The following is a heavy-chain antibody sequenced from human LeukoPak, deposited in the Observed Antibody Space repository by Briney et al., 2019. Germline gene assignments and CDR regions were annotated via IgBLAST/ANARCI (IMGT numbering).Heavy chain of an antibody. Sequence: GGSLRLSCVTSGITFSRYSMNWVRQAPGKGLEWVSSISSSSGHIYYADSVKGRFTISRDNSKNTLSLQMNSLRAEDAAVYYCARPQNYYGSGSYYNGPFDYWGQGTLVTVSS. CDR2: ISSSSGHI. D-gene: IGHD3-10*01. V-gene: IGHV3-21*01. CDR1: GITFSRYS. CDR3: ARPQNYYGSGSYYNGPFDY. J-gene: IGHJ4*02.